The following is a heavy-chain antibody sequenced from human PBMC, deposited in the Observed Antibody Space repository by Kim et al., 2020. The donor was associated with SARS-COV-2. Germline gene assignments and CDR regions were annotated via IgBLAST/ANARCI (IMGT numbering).Heavy chain of an antibody. V-gene: IGHV3-66*01. J-gene: IGHJ6*02. CDR3: AREGVTTTGYYGLDV. Sequence: DSGKGRLTISRDNSRNALYLQMNSRGAEDTAVYYCAREGVTTTGYYGLDVWGQGTTVTVSS. D-gene: IGHD4-17*01.